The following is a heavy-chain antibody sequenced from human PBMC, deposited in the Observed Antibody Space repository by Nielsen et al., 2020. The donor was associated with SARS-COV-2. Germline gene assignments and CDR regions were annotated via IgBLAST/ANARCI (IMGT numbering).Heavy chain of an antibody. CDR3: AKSNLAVVVTAPIDY. CDR1: GFTFSSYA. D-gene: IGHD2-21*02. Sequence: GESLKISCAASGFTFSSYAMSWVRQAPGKGLAWVSSISNSGDITYYADSVKGRFTISRDNAKNSLYLQMNSLRAEDTALYYCAKSNLAVVVTAPIDYWGQGTLVTVSS. CDR2: ISNSGDIT. J-gene: IGHJ4*02. V-gene: IGHV3-23*01.